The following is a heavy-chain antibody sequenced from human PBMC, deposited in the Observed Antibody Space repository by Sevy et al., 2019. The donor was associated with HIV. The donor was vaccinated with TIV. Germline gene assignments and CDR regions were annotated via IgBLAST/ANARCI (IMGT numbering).Heavy chain of an antibody. V-gene: IGHV3-11*01. CDR1: GFTFSDYY. CDR2: ISSSGSTI. CDR3: AREVRRDGYNRGYYYGMDV. J-gene: IGHJ6*02. Sequence: GGSLRLSCAASGFTFSDYYMSWIRQAPGKGLEWVSYISSSGSTIYYADSVKGRFTISRDNAKNSLYLQMNSLRAEDTAVYYCAREVRRDGYNRGYYYGMDVWGQGTTVTVSS. D-gene: IGHD5-12*01.